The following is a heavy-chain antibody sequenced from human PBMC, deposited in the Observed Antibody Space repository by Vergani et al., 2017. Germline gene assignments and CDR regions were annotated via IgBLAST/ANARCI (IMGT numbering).Heavy chain of an antibody. Sequence: VQLVESGGGLVKPGGSLRLSCAASGFTFSSYSMNWVRQAPGKGLEWVSSISSSSSYIYYADSVKGRFTISRDNAKNSLYLQMNSLRAEDTAVYYCVRVDCSGGSCYRFDYWGQGTLVTVSS. J-gene: IGHJ4*02. D-gene: IGHD2-15*01. CDR1: GFTFSSYS. V-gene: IGHV3-21*01. CDR3: VRVDCSGGSCYRFDY. CDR2: ISSSSSYI.